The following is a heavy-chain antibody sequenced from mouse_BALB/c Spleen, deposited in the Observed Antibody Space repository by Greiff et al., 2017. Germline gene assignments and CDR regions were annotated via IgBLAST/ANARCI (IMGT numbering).Heavy chain of an antibody. V-gene: IGHV1S81*02. CDR3: ARPLYYGNSHYAMDY. CDR2: INPSNGRT. CDR1: GYTFTSYW. J-gene: IGHJ4*01. D-gene: IGHD2-1*01. Sequence: VQLQQPGAELVKPGASVKLSCKASGYTFTSYWMHWVKQRPGQGLEWIGEINPSNGRTNYNEKFKSKATLTVDKSSSTAYMQLSSLTSEDSAVYYCARPLYYGNSHYAMDYWGQGTSVTVSS.